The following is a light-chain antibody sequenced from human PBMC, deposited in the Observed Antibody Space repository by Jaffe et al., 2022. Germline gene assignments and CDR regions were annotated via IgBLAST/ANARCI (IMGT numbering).Light chain of an antibody. CDR1: QSVSSSN. CDR3: QQYGRSPFT. CDR2: GAS. Sequence: EIVLTQSPGTLSLSPGERATLSCRASQSVSSSNLAWYQQKPGQAPRLLMYGASSRATGIPDRFSGSGSGTDFTLTISRLEPEDFGVYYCQQYGRSPFTFGQGTKLEIK. J-gene: IGKJ2*01. V-gene: IGKV3-20*01.